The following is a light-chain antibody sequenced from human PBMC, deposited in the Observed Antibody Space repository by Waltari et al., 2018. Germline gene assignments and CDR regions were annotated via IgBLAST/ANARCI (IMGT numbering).Light chain of an antibody. CDR3: HQYYSNRMWT. V-gene: IGKV4-1*01. CDR2: GPS. CDR1: SICASTNS. J-gene: IGKJ1*01. Sequence: SICASTNSLAWYQAQLGQRPKLLSYGPSTRESGVPYRFSVGGSGTDFTLTISSLQAEDVAVYYGHQYYSNRMWTFGQGTKVEIK.